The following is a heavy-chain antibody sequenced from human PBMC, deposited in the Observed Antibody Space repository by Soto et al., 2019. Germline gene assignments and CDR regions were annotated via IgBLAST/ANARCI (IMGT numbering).Heavy chain of an antibody. CDR1: GFSLSNARLG. V-gene: IGHV2-26*01. CDR3: ARHGYCSGGSCLNFDY. Sequence: SGPTLVNPTETLTLTCTVSGFSLSNARLGVSWIRQPPGKALEWLAQIVSNDDKSYSTSLKSRLTISKDTSKSQVVLTMTNMDPVDTATYYCARHGYCSGGSCLNFDYWGQGTLVTVSS. CDR2: IVSNDDK. D-gene: IGHD2-15*01. J-gene: IGHJ4*02.